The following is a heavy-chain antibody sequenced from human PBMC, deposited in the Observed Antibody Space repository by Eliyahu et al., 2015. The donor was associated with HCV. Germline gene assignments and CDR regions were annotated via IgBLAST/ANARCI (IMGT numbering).Heavy chain of an antibody. J-gene: IGHJ4*02. CDR1: XXTFSSYA. D-gene: IGHD1-26*01. CDR3: AREDGGSYGDY. Sequence: QVQLVQSGAEVKKPGSSVKVSCXASXXTFSSYAISWVRQAPGQGLEWMGRIIPILGIANYAQKFQGRVTITADKSTSTASMELSSLRSEDTAVYYCAREDGGSYGDYWGQGTLVTVSS. CDR2: IIPILGIA. V-gene: IGHV1-69*04.